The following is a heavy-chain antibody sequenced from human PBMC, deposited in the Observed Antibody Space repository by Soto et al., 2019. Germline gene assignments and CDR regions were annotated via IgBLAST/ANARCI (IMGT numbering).Heavy chain of an antibody. D-gene: IGHD3-10*01. Sequence: QLLQSGGGLVQPGGSLTLSCAASGFTFGTTDMSWVRQAPGEGLEWVSTIDGSGGITYYAESVKGRFTISRDNSRNTVYLQMNSLRGDDTALYYCVKNSGWFNTWGQGALVTVSS. CDR2: IDGSGGIT. J-gene: IGHJ5*02. V-gene: IGHV3-23*01. CDR3: VKNSGWFNT. CDR1: GFTFGTTD.